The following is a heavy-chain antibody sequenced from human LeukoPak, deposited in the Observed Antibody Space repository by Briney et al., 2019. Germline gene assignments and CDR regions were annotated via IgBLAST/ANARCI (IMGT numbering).Heavy chain of an antibody. Sequence: RSLRLSCVASGFTFSTYAMHWVRQAPGKGLEWVAVILYDGNNKYYADSVKGRFTISRDNSKNTLYLQMNSLRAEDTAVYYCARLGLEVGGPNWFDPWGQGTLVTVSS. CDR3: ARLGLEVGGPNWFDP. CDR2: ILYDGNNK. D-gene: IGHD1-1*01. J-gene: IGHJ5*02. V-gene: IGHV3-30-3*01. CDR1: GFTFSTYA.